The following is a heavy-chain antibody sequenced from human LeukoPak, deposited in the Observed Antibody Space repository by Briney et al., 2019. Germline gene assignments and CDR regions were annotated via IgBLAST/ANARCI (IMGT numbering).Heavy chain of an antibody. CDR1: GGSINSYY. J-gene: IGHJ4*02. CDR2: IYYSGST. V-gene: IGHV4-59*01. D-gene: IGHD3-22*01. CDR3: ARSNVPFYFDTSGYYFFDS. Sequence: PSETLSLTCTVSGGSINSYYWSWIRQSPGKGLGWIGYIYYSGSTNYNPALRSRVTISVDTSKNQFSLKLSSVTAADTAVYYCARSNVPFYFDTSGYYFFDSWGQGTLVTVSS.